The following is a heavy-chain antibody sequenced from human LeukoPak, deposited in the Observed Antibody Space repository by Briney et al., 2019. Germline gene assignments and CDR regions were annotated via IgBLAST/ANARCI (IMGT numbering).Heavy chain of an antibody. J-gene: IGHJ6*02. Sequence: ASVKVSCKASGYTFTSYDSNWVRQATGQGLEWMGWMNPNSGNTGYAQTLQGRVTMTRNTSISTAYMELSSLRSEDTAVYYCARGRWGSDGSGSPRGYYYGMDVWGQGTTVTVSS. D-gene: IGHD3-10*01. CDR2: MNPNSGNT. CDR3: ARGRWGSDGSGSPRGYYYGMDV. V-gene: IGHV1-8*01. CDR1: GYTFTSYD.